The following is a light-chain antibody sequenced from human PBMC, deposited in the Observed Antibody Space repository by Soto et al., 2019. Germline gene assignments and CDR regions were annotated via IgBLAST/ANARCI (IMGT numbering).Light chain of an antibody. CDR3: QQYGSSGT. Sequence: IVLTQSPGTLSLSPGERATLSCRASQSVSNNYLAWYQQKPGQAHRILIDGAYNRATGIPDRFSGSGSGTDFTLTISRLEPEDFAVYYCQQYGSSGTFGQGTKVEIK. V-gene: IGKV3-20*01. J-gene: IGKJ1*01. CDR1: QSVSNNY. CDR2: GAY.